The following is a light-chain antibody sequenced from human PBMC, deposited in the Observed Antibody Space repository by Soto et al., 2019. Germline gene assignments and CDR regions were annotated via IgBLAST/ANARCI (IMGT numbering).Light chain of an antibody. J-gene: IGKJ1*01. CDR2: GGS. CDR1: QSLTNSR. V-gene: IGKV3-20*01. CDR3: QQYGNPPQT. Sequence: EIVLTQSPGTLSLSPGERATLSCRASQSLTNSRLAWYQQKPGQAPKVLIYGGSNRATGIPDRFSGSGSGTDFTLTISRLEPEDFGVFYCQQYGNPPQTFGQGTRVEV.